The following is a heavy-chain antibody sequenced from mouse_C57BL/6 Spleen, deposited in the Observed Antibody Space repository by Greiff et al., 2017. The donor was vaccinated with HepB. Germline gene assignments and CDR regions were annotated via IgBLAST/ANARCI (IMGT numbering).Heavy chain of an antibody. J-gene: IGHJ1*03. CDR1: GYSITSGYY. CDR2: ISYDGSN. D-gene: IGHD1-1*01. Sequence: VQLQQSGPGLVKPSQSLSLTCSVTGYSITSGYYWNWIRQFPGNKLEWMGYISYDGSNNYNPSLKNRISITRDTSKNQFFLKLNSVTTEDTATYYCARGGSYRYFDVWGTGTTVTVSS. V-gene: IGHV3-6*01. CDR3: ARGGSYRYFDV.